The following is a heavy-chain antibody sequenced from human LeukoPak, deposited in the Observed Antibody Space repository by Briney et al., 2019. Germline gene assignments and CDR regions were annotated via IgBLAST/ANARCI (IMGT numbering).Heavy chain of an antibody. J-gene: IGHJ3*02. CDR3: AREWGTGEGAFDI. CDR1: GFTFSSYG. Sequence: GGSLRLSCAASGFTFSSYGMHWVRQALGKGLEWVAVIWYDGSNKYYADSVKGRFTISRDNSKNTLYLQMNSLRAEDTAVYYCAREWGTGEGAFDIWGQGTMVTVSS. D-gene: IGHD7-27*01. CDR2: IWYDGSNK. V-gene: IGHV3-33*01.